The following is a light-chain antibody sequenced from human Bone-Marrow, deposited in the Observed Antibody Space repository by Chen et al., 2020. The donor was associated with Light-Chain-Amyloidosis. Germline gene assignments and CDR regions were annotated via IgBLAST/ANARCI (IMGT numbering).Light chain of an antibody. CDR2: EDD. V-gene: IGLV6-57*01. Sequence: NFMMTQPHSVSESPGKTVIISCTRSSGSIATNNVQWYQQRPGSSPTTVIYEDDQRPSGVPDRFSGSIDRSSNSASLTISGLKTEDEADYYCQSYQGSSQGVFGGGTKLTVL. J-gene: IGLJ3*02. CDR3: QSYQGSSQGV. CDR1: SGSIATNN.